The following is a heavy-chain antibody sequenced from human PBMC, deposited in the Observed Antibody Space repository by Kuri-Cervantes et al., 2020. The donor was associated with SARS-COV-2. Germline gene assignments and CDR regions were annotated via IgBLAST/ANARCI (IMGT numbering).Heavy chain of an antibody. V-gene: IGHV1-18*01. CDR1: GYTFTSYG. CDR2: ISAYNGNT. CDR3: ARGVLSSSSWTYYYYYYMDV. J-gene: IGHJ6*03. D-gene: IGHD6-13*01. Sequence: ASVKVSCKASGYTFTSYGISWVRQAPGQGLEWMGWISAYNGNTNYAQKLQGRVTMTTDTSTSTAYMELRSLRSEDTAVYYCARGVLSSSSWTYYYYYYMDVWGKGTTVTVSS.